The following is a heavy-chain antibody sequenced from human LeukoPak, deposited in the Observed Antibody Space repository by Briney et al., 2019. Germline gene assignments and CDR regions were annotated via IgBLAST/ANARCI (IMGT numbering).Heavy chain of an antibody. Sequence: SVKGRLTISRDNANNSLYLQMDSLRAEDTAVYYCAKDVRSDYFDYWGQGTLVTVSS. CDR3: AKDVRSDYFDY. V-gene: IGHV3-21*01. J-gene: IGHJ4*02.